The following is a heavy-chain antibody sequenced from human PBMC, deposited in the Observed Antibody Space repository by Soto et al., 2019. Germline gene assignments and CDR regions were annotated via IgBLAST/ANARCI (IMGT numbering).Heavy chain of an antibody. V-gene: IGHV1-3*01. CDR2: INAGNGNT. Sequence: GASVKVSCKASGYTFTSYAMHWVRQVPGQRLEWMGWINAGNGNTKYSQKFQGRVTITRDTSASTAYMELSSLRSEDTAVYYCARDRYYYDSSGSRYYGMDVWGQGTTVTVSS. D-gene: IGHD3-22*01. CDR3: ARDRYYYDSSGSRYYGMDV. CDR1: GYTFTSYA. J-gene: IGHJ6*02.